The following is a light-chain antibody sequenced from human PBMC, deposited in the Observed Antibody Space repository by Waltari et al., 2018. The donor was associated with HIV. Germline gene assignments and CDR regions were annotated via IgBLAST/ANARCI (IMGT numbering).Light chain of an antibody. V-gene: IGKV1-9*01. CDR3: QQLNSYRT. J-gene: IGKJ1*01. CDR2: AAS. Sequence: DIQLTQSPSFLSASVGDRVTITCRASQGISSYLACYQQKPGKAPKLLIYAASTLQSGVPSRFSGSGSGTEFTLTISSLQPEDFATYYCQQLNSYRTFGQGTKVEIK. CDR1: QGISSY.